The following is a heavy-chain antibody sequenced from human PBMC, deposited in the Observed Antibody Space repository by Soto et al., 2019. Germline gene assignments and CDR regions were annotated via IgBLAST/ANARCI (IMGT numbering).Heavy chain of an antibody. Sequence: GGSLRLSCAASGFTFSSYGMHWVRQAPGKGLEWVAVIWYDGSNKYYADSVKGRFTISRDNSKNTLYLQMNSLRAEDTAVYYCARDKHYYDSSGYYTLPNAFDIWGQGTMVTVSS. V-gene: IGHV3-33*01. J-gene: IGHJ3*02. CDR2: IWYDGSNK. D-gene: IGHD3-22*01. CDR1: GFTFSSYG. CDR3: ARDKHYYDSSGYYTLPNAFDI.